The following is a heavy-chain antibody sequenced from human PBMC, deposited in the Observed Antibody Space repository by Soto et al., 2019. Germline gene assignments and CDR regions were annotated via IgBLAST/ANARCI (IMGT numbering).Heavy chain of an antibody. J-gene: IGHJ6*02. CDR3: TRDVYGSTTSGYYYYAMDV. V-gene: IGHV4-4*07. CDR1: GGSISSYY. CDR2: IYASGST. Sequence: QVQLQESGPGRVKPSETLSLTCTVSGGSISSYYWSWIRQPAGKGLECIGRIYASGSTNYNPSLKSRVTMSVDTSKNQVSLRLTSVTAADTAVYYCTRDVYGSTTSGYYYYAMDVWGQGTTVTVSS. D-gene: IGHD2-2*01.